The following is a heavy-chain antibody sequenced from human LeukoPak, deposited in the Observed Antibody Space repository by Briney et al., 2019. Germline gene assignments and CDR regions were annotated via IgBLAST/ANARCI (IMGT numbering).Heavy chain of an antibody. V-gene: IGHV3-21*01. Sequence: GRSLRLSCAASGFTFSNYNMNWVRQAPGKGLEWVSSISSSNSFIWYADSVKGRFSISRDDAKNSLYLRMNSLRAEDTAVYYCARGPVGGKIHWGQGTLVIVSS. J-gene: IGHJ4*02. CDR2: ISSSNSFI. D-gene: IGHD1-26*01. CDR1: GFTFSNYN. CDR3: ARGPVGGKIH.